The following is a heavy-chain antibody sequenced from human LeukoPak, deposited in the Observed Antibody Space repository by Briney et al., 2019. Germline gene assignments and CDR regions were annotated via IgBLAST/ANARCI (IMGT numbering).Heavy chain of an antibody. D-gene: IGHD6-19*01. J-gene: IGHJ2*01. CDR3: VAGWYVWYFDL. CDR2: IFYSGST. Sequence: SETLSLTCTVSGGSISSYYWSWIRQPPGMGLEWIGNIFYSGSTNYNPSLKSRVTISVDTSKNEFSLKLSSVTAADAAVYYCVAGWYVWYFDLWCRGTLVTVSS. V-gene: IGHV4-59*01. CDR1: GGSISSYY.